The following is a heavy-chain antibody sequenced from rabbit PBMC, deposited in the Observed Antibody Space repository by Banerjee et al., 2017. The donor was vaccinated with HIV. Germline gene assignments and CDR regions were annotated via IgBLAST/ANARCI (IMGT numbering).Heavy chain of an antibody. CDR2: IYGDDGNT. CDR3: ARGLGYNGGDPNYAYDYYFNL. J-gene: IGHJ4*01. D-gene: IGHD6-1*01. V-gene: IGHV1S45*01. CDR1: GFSFSGSYY. Sequence: QEQLEESGGDLVKPGASLTLTCTASGFSFSGSYYMWWVRQAPGKGLEWIACIYGDDGNTYYASWAKGRFTISKTSSTTVTLQMTSLTAADTATYFCARGLGYNGGDPNYAYDYYFNLWGQGTLVTVS.